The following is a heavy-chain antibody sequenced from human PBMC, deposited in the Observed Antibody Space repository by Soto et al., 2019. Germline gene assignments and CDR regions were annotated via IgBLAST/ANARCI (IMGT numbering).Heavy chain of an antibody. J-gene: IGHJ4*01. CDR3: ARWGNWKVADY. Sequence: QVQLVESGGGVVQPGRSLRLSCAASGFTFSSNGMHWVRQAPGKGLEWVAVIWYDGSNKYYADSVKGRFTISRDNSKNPLDLQMDSLRVEDTAVYYCARWGNWKVADYWGQGTLVTVSS. CDR1: GFTFSSNG. CDR2: IWYDGSNK. V-gene: IGHV3-33*01. D-gene: IGHD1-1*01.